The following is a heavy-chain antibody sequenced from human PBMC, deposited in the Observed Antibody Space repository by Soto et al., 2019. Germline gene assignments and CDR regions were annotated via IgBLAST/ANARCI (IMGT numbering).Heavy chain of an antibody. V-gene: IGHV4-61*01. J-gene: IGHJ4*02. CDR1: GGSVRSGSYY. CDR3: ARRASGSPHFHD. CDR2: IYFTGAT. Sequence: QVQLQESGPGLVKPSETLSLTCTVSGGSVRSGSYYWSWIRQPPGEGLEWLGNIYFTGATSYNPSLTSRVTISVDTSKTQFSPKLSSVTAADTDVYYCARRASGSPHFHDWCQGPLVTVSS. D-gene: IGHD3-3*01.